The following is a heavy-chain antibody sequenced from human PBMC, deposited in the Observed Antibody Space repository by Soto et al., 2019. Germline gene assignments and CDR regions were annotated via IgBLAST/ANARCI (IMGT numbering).Heavy chain of an antibody. V-gene: IGHV3-23*01. D-gene: IGHD1-1*01. CDR2: ISGSGGST. Sequence: PGGSLRLSCAASGFTFASYAMSWVRQAPGKGLEWLSAISGSGGSTYHADSVKGRFTTSRDNSKNTLYLQMNSLRAEDTAVYYCAKYIERYYHYYYMDVWGRGTMVTVSS. CDR1: GFTFASYA. CDR3: AKYIERYYHYYYMDV. J-gene: IGHJ6*03.